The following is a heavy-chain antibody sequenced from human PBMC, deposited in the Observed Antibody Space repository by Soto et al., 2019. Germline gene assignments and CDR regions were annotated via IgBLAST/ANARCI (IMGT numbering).Heavy chain of an antibody. J-gene: IGHJ5*02. CDR2: IYYSGST. V-gene: IGHV4-31*03. D-gene: IGHD6-6*01. CDR1: GFSISSGGYY. CDR3: ARAIAARQFRWFDP. Sequence: SETLPLTCTFSGFSISSGGYYLSWIRQPPGKGLEWIGYIYYSGSTYYNPSLKSRVTISVDTSKNQFSLKLSSVTAADTAVYYCARAIAARQFRWFDPWGQGTLVTVSS.